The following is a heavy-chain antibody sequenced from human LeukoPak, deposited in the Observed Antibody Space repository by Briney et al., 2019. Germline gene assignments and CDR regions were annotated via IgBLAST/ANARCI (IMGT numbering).Heavy chain of an antibody. CDR2: TRNAANTYTT. Sequence: GRPLRLSCAASGITFSDHYMDWVRRAPGKAREGVSRTRNAANTYTTDYATSVKDKFTIPRDDSTSSLCLQMISLKIEDTAVHYCTRVRPGYKGYWGQGNLVTVSS. CDR1: GITFSDHY. D-gene: IGHD5-24*01. J-gene: IGHJ4*02. V-gene: IGHV3-72*01. CDR3: TRVRPGYKGY.